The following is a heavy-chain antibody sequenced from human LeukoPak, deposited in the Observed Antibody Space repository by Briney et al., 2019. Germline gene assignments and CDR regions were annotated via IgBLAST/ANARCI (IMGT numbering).Heavy chain of an antibody. Sequence: SVKVSCKASGGTFSSYAIRWVRKAPGRGSEWMGGVIPIFGTANYAQKFQGRVTITTDESTSTAYMELSSLRSEDTAVYYCAKSTYYYDSSGYYPIFDFWGQGTLVTVSS. D-gene: IGHD3-22*01. V-gene: IGHV1-69*05. CDR3: AKSTYYYDSSGYYPIFDF. CDR1: GGTFSSYA. CDR2: VIPIFGTA. J-gene: IGHJ4*02.